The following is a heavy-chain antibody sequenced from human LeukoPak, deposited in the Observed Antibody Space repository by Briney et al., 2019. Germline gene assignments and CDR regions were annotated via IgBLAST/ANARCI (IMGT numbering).Heavy chain of an antibody. D-gene: IGHD5-24*01. CDR3: ARDRYGDGFAHFDY. J-gene: IGHJ4*02. V-gene: IGHV1-2*02. Sequence: ASGTVSCKASGYTFTSYAMHWVRQAPGQGLEWMGWITPSGGTNYPQKFQGRVAITRDTSITTAYMDLSRLTSDDTAVYYCARDRYGDGFAHFDYRGQGALVTVSS. CDR2: ITPSGGT. CDR1: GYTFTSYA.